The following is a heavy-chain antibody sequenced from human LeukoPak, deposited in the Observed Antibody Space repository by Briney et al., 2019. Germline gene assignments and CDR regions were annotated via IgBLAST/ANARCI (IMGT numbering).Heavy chain of an antibody. D-gene: IGHD5-18*01. Sequence: GGSLRLSCAASGFTFSSYSMNWVRQAPGKGLEWVSSISSSSSYIYYADSVKGRFTISRDNAKNSLYLQMNSLRAEDTAVYYCAKGALRGYTYGYTPYYFDYWGHGTLVTVSS. V-gene: IGHV3-21*04. CDR2: ISSSSSYI. CDR3: AKGALRGYTYGYTPYYFDY. J-gene: IGHJ4*01. CDR1: GFTFSSYS.